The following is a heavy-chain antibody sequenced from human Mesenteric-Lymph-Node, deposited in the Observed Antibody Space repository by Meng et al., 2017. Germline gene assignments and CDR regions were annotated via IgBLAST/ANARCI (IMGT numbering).Heavy chain of an antibody. Sequence: GESLKISCAASGFSFNSYSLHWVRQAPGKGLEWVSSISSSGSFIDYADSMEGRFTVSRDNAKDSLYLQMNSLRADDTAVYYCARAGYAYGFDFWGQGTLVTGAS. CDR3: ARAGYAYGFDF. V-gene: IGHV3-21*01. D-gene: IGHD5-18*01. J-gene: IGHJ4*02. CDR1: GFSFNSYS. CDR2: ISSSGSFI.